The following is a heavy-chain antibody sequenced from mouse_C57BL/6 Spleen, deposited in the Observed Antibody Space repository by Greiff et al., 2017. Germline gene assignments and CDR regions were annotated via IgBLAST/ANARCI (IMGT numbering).Heavy chain of an antibody. D-gene: IGHD3-2*02. V-gene: IGHV1-82*01. CDR2: IYPGDGDT. CDR1: GYAFSSSW. CDR3: ARQLRLHAWDY. J-gene: IGHJ2*01. Sequence: QVQLKESGPELVKPGASVKISCKASGYAFSSSWMNWVKQRPGKGLEWIGRIYPGDGDTNYNGKFKGKATLTADKSSSTAYMQLSSLTSEDSAVYFCARQLRLHAWDYWGQGTTLTVSS.